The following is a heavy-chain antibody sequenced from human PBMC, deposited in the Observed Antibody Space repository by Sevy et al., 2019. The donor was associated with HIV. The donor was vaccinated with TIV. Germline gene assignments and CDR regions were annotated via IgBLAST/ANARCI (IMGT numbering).Heavy chain of an antibody. CDR3: AKAWIAAAGRVFDY. V-gene: IGHV3-30*18. CDR1: GFTFSSYG. D-gene: IGHD6-13*01. Sequence: GGSLRLSCAASGFTFSSYGMHWVRQAPGKGLEWVAVISYDGSNKYYADSVKGRFTISRDNSKNTLYLQMNSLRAEDRAVYYCAKAWIAAAGRVFDYWGQGTLVTVSS. CDR2: ISYDGSNK. J-gene: IGHJ4*02.